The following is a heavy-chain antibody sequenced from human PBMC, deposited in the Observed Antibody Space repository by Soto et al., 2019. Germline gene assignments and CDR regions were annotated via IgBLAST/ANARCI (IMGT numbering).Heavy chain of an antibody. D-gene: IGHD1-26*01. CDR1: GFTFHDYA. V-gene: IGHV3-23*01. CDR2: IAFTGSAT. CDR3: ARDFGSLGATIDY. Sequence: GGSLRLSCATSGFTFHDYAMSWVRQAPGKGLEWVSAIAFTGSATYYADSVKGRFTISRDNSKNTLYLQMNSLRAEDTAVYYCARDFGSLGATIDYWGQGTLVTVSS. J-gene: IGHJ4*02.